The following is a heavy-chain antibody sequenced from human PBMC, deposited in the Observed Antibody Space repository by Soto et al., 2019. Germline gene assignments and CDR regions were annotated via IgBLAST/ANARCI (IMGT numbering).Heavy chain of an antibody. V-gene: IGHV3-23*01. Sequence: ASVKVSCKASGYTFTSYGISWARQAPGKGLEWVSVISGSGGSTHYADSVKGRSTISRDNSKNTLYLQVNSLRAEDTAVYYCAKEADISGYHPDYWGQGTQVTVSS. D-gene: IGHD3-22*01. J-gene: IGHJ4*02. CDR3: AKEADISGYHPDY. CDR1: GYTFTSYG. CDR2: ISGSGGST.